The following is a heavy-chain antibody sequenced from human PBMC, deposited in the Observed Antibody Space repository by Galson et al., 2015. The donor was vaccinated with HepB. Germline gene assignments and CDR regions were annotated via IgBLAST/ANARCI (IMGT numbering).Heavy chain of an antibody. D-gene: IGHD3-22*01. CDR1: GFTFSNFA. CDR3: ARPRATMIVVVTLDY. J-gene: IGHJ4*02. Sequence: SLRLSCAASGFTFSNFAMHWVRQAPGKGLEWVAVISYDGSNKYYADSVKGRFTISRDNSKNTLYLQMNSLRAEDTAVYYCARPRATMIVVVTLDYWGQGTLVTVSS. CDR2: ISYDGSNK. V-gene: IGHV3-30-3*01.